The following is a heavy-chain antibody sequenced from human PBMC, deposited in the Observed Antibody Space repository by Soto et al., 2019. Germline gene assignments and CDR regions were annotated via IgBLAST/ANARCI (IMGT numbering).Heavy chain of an antibody. Sequence: SETLSLTCTVSGGSISSYYWSWIRQPPGKGLEWIGYIYYSGSTNYNPSLKSRVTISVDTSKNQFSLKLSSVTAADTAVYYCARAVSTKFDYWGKGTLVTVAS. J-gene: IGHJ4*02. CDR2: IYYSGST. CDR1: GGSISSYY. V-gene: IGHV4-59*08. CDR3: ARAVSTKFDY. D-gene: IGHD2-2*01.